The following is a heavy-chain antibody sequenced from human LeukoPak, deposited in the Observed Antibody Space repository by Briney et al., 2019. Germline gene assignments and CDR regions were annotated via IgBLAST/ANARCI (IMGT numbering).Heavy chain of an antibody. Sequence: ASVKVSCKVSVYTLTELSMHWVRQAPGKGLEWMGGFDPEDGETIYAQKFQGRVTMTEDTSTDTAYMELSSLRSEDTAVYYCATGQTGTGEFYFDYWGQGTLVTVSS. V-gene: IGHV1-24*01. CDR3: ATGQTGTGEFYFDY. D-gene: IGHD3-9*01. CDR2: FDPEDGET. J-gene: IGHJ4*02. CDR1: VYTLTELS.